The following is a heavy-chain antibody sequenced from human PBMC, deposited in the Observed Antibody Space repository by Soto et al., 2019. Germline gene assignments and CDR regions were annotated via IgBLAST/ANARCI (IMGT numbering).Heavy chain of an antibody. CDR3: ALVNGYYYGMDV. CDR1: GDRVSSNSAA. Sequence: SQTLSLTCAISGDRVSSNSAAWNWIRPSPSRGLEWLGRTYYRSKWYNDYAVSVKSRITINPDTSKNQFSLQLNSVTPEDTAVYYCALVNGYYYGMDVWGQGTTVTVSS. V-gene: IGHV6-1*01. D-gene: IGHD6-6*01. J-gene: IGHJ6*02. CDR2: TYYRSKWYN.